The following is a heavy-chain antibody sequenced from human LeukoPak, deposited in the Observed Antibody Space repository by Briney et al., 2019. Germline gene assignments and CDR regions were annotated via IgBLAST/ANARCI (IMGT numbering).Heavy chain of an antibody. J-gene: IGHJ6*02. CDR2: IKQDGTVK. V-gene: IGHV3-7*01. CDR1: GFTFSGYW. D-gene: IGHD1-26*01. CDR3: ARDILGSRNYYYYGMDV. Sequence: GGSLRLSCAASGFTFSGYWMHWVRQAPGKGLEWVANIKQDGTVKYYVDSVKGRFTISRDNAKNSLFLQMNSLRAEDTAVYYCARDILGSRNYYYYGMDVWGQGTTVTVSS.